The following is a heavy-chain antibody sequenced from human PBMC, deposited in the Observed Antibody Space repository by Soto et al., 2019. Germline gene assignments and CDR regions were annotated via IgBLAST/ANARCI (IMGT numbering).Heavy chain of an antibody. V-gene: IGHV1-8*01. CDR2: MTPHNGNT. CDR1: GYTFTSYD. J-gene: IGHJ4*02. D-gene: IGHD7-27*01. CDR3: ARGVDAGVDY. Sequence: QVQLVQSGAEVKKPGDSVKVSCKASGYTFTSYDINWVRQAPGQGLEWMGWMTPHNGNTDYEQKFQGRVTMTRDTSISTAYMELSRLRPEDTAVYYCARGVDAGVDYWGQGTLVTVSS.